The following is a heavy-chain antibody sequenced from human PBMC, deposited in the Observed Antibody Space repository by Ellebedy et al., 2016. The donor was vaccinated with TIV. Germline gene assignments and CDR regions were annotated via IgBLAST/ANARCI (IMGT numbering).Heavy chain of an antibody. CDR2: INPNIGGT. D-gene: IGHD7-27*01. Sequence: ASVKVSCKASGYTFTGHYMHWVRQAPGQGLEWMGWINPNIGGTNYAQKFQGRVTMTRETSISTAYMELSSLRSDDTAVYYCARHTATGYYFDYWGQGTLVTVSS. V-gene: IGHV1-2*02. CDR3: ARHTATGYYFDY. J-gene: IGHJ4*02. CDR1: GYTFTGHY.